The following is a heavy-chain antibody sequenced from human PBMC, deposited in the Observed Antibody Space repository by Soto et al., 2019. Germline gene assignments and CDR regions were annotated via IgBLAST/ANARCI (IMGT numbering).Heavy chain of an antibody. CDR1: GYTFTSYG. CDR2: ISAYNGNT. Sequence: VASVKVSCKASGYTFTSYGISWVRQAPGQGLEWMGWISAYNGNTNYAQKLQGRVTMTTDTSTSTAYMELRSLRSDDTAVYYCAFGTTNYYYYGMDVWGQGTTVTVSS. J-gene: IGHJ6*02. V-gene: IGHV1-18*04. CDR3: AFGTTNYYYYGMDV. D-gene: IGHD4-17*01.